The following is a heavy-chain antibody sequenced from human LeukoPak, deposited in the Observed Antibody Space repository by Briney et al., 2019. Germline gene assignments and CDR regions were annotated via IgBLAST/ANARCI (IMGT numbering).Heavy chain of an antibody. Sequence: GGSLRLSCAAFGFTVSDNYMSWVRQAPGKGLEWVSAISGSSSTTFYADSVKGRFTISRDNSMDTLFLQMYSLRAEDTALYYCAKGMEWVVVPAALDVWGQGTTVTVSS. CDR2: ISGSSSTT. J-gene: IGHJ6*02. V-gene: IGHV3-23*01. CDR3: AKGMEWVVVPAALDV. D-gene: IGHD2-2*01. CDR1: GFTVSDNY.